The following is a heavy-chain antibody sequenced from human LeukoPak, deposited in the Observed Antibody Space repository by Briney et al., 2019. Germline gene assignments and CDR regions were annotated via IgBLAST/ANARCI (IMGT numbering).Heavy chain of an antibody. J-gene: IGHJ3*02. V-gene: IGHV3-23*01. CDR1: GFTFRSYA. D-gene: IGHD6-19*01. Sequence: GGSLRLSCAASGFTFRSYAMNWVRQAPGKGLEWVSAISGSGGSTYYADSVKGRFTISRDNSKSTLYLHMNSLRAEDTAVYYCAKDYSSGWPDAFDIWGQGTMVTVSS. CDR2: ISGSGGST. CDR3: AKDYSSGWPDAFDI.